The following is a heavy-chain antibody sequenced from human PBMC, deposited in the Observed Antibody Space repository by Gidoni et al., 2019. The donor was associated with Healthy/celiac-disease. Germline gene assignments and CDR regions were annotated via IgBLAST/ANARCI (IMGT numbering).Heavy chain of an antibody. CDR2: INHNGST. V-gene: IGHV4-34*01. CDR1: GGSFSGYY. Sequence: QVQLQQWGAGLLKPSETLSLTCAVYGGSFSGYYWSWIRQPPGKGLEWIGEINHNGSTNYNPSLKSRVTISVDTSKNQFSLKLSSVTAADTAVYYCANKASSHGGLVDIWGQGTMVTVSS. J-gene: IGHJ3*02. CDR3: ANKASSHGGLVDI.